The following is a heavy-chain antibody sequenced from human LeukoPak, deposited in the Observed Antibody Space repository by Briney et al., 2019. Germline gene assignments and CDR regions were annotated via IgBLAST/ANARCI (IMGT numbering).Heavy chain of an antibody. V-gene: IGHV4-30-2*01. J-gene: IGHJ3*02. Sequence: PSETLSLTCTVSGGSISSGGYSWSWIRQPPGKGLEWIGYIYHSGSTYYNPSLKSRVTISVDRSKNQFSLKLSSVTAADTAVYYCARGENYYDSSGYHDAFDIWGQGTMVTVSS. CDR3: ARGENYYDSSGYHDAFDI. D-gene: IGHD3-22*01. CDR1: GGSISSGGYS. CDR2: IYHSGST.